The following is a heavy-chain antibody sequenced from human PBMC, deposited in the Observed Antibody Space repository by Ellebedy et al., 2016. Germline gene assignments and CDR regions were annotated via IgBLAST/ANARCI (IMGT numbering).Heavy chain of an antibody. CDR3: ARDNYHNLQYYYYGMDV. Sequence: GESLKISCAASGFIFSSYYMSGVRQAPGKGLEWVAVISYDGSNKYYADSVKGRFTISRDNSKNTLYLQMNSLRAEDTAVYYCARDNYHNLQYYYYGMDVWGQGTTVTVSS. J-gene: IGHJ6*02. D-gene: IGHD5-24*01. V-gene: IGHV3-30-3*01. CDR1: GFIFSSYY. CDR2: ISYDGSNK.